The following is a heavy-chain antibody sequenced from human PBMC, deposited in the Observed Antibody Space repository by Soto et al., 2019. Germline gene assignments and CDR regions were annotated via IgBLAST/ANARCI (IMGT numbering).Heavy chain of an antibody. CDR2: INPNTSAT. Sequence: AAVKVSCKASGYMFTGYFIQWLRQAPGQGLEWMGWINPNTSATNYAQKFQGRVTMTRDTSLGTAYMELTSLRPDDTALYYCARITWGRDHYYGFDVWGQGTTVTVSS. D-gene: IGHD1-26*01. J-gene: IGHJ6*02. CDR3: ARITWGRDHYYGFDV. CDR1: GYMFTGYF. V-gene: IGHV1-2*02.